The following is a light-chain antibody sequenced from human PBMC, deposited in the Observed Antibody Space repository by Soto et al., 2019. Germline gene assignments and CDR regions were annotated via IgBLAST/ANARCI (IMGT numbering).Light chain of an antibody. CDR3: QQLDSMPIT. CDR2: IAS. CDR1: QGISSY. Sequence: EIQLTQSPSFLSASVGDRVTITCRASQGISSYLAWYQQKPGEAPKLLISIASILQSGVPSRFSGSGSGTDFVLTISSLQPEDSATYYCQQLDSMPITFGQGTRLEI. J-gene: IGKJ5*01. V-gene: IGKV1-9*01.